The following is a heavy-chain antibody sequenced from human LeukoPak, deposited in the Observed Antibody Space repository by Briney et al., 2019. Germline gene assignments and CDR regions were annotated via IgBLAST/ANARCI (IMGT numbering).Heavy chain of an antibody. V-gene: IGHV1-8*03. J-gene: IGHJ4*02. D-gene: IGHD3-3*01. Sequence: GASVKVSCKASGYTFTSYDINWVRQATGQGLEWMGWMNPNSGNTGYAQNFQGRVTISRNTSISTAYMELSSLRSEDTAVYYCARAPMYDFWSGYHYYFDYWGQGTLVTVSS. CDR3: ARAPMYDFWSGYHYYFDY. CDR2: MNPNSGNT. CDR1: GYTFTSYD.